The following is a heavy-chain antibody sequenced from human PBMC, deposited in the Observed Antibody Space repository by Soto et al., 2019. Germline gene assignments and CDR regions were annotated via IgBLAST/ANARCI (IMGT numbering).Heavy chain of an antibody. CDR3: ARPTDYHYGMQV. CDR2: IYPHDSDT. V-gene: IGHV5-51*01. J-gene: IGHJ6*02. D-gene: IGHD4-17*01. CDR1: GYNFHTYW. Sequence: GESLKISCKGSGYNFHTYWIAWVRQMPGKGLEWMGFIYPHDSDTRYSPSFRGQVTISADKSINTAYLQWTSLKASDTAIYFCARPTDYHYGMQVWGQGTTVTV.